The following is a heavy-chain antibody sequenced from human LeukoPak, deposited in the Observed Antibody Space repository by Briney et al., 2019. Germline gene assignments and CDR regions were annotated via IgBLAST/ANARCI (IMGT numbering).Heavy chain of an antibody. V-gene: IGHV4-34*01. CDR1: GGSFSGYY. CDR2: INHSGST. CDR3: AGSRRGGWSRGNYFDY. Sequence: SETLSLTCAVYGGSFSGYYWSWIRQPPGKGLEWIGEINHSGSTNYNPSLKSRVTISVDTSKNQFSLKLSSVTAADTAVYYCAGSRRGGWSRGNYFDYWGQGTLATVSS. J-gene: IGHJ4*02. D-gene: IGHD3-16*01.